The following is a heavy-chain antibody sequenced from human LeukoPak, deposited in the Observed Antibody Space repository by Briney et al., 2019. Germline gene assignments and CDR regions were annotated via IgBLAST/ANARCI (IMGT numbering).Heavy chain of an antibody. J-gene: IGHJ4*02. CDR2: IYHSGTT. D-gene: IGHD6-13*01. CDR3: ARSLAAAGTTGFDY. V-gene: IGHV4-38-2*02. CDR1: GYSISSGDY. Sequence: SETLSLTCTVSGYSISSGDYWGWIRQPPGKGLEWIGSIYHSGTTYYTPSLKSRVTISVDTSKNQFSLNLSSVTAADTAVYYCARSLAAAGTTGFDYWGQGTLVTVSS.